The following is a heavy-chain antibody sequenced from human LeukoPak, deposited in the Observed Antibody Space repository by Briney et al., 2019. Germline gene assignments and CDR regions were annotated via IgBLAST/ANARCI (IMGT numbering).Heavy chain of an antibody. CDR3: ASLIRIAAHRRTTTSFDI. CDR2: INHSGST. D-gene: IGHD6-13*01. Sequence: SETLSLTCTVSGGSISSGGYYWSWIRQPPGKGLEWIGEINHSGSTNYNPSLKSRVTISVDTSKNQFSLKLSSVTAADTAVYYCASLIRIAAHRRTTTSFDIWGQGTMVTVSS. V-gene: IGHV4-39*07. J-gene: IGHJ3*02. CDR1: GGSISSGGYY.